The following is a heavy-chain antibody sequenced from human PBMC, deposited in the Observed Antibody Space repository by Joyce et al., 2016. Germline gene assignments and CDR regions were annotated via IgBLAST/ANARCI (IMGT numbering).Heavy chain of an antibody. V-gene: IGHV4-59*01. CDR1: GGSISSYY. J-gene: IGHJ6*02. CDR3: ARDRNEGYCTSTTCYYYFYYGMDV. Sequence: QVQLQESGPGLVKPSETLSLTCTVSGGSISSYYLSWVRQPPGKGLEWIGYIHYNVSTNDNPALNRRVTISVDTSKKQFSLKLSSVTAADTAVYYCARDRNEGYCTSTTCYYYFYYGMDVWGQGTTVTVSS. D-gene: IGHD2-2*01. CDR2: IHYNVST.